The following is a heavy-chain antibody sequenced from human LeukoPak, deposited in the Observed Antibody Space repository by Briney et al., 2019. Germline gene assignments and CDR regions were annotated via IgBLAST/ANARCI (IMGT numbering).Heavy chain of an antibody. J-gene: IGHJ4*02. CDR1: GFTFTDYW. V-gene: IGHV3-7*01. CDR2: INQDGSKK. CDR3: ARGQTLTF. Sequence: GGSLKLSCTTSGFTFTDYWMTWVRQAPGKGLEWVANINQDGSKKFYVDSVKGRFTISRDNAKNALYLQMNSLRAEDTGVYFCARGQTLTFWGQGTLVTASS.